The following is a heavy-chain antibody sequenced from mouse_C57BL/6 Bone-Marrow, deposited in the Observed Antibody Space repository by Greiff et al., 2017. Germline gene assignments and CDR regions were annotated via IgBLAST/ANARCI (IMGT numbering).Heavy chain of an antibody. V-gene: IGHV1-69*01. CDR2: IDPSDSYT. J-gene: IGHJ4*01. CDR1: GFTFTSYW. CDR3: ARRLYYYAMDY. D-gene: IGHD1-1*02. Sequence: QVQLQQPGAELVMPGASVKLSCKASGFTFTSYWMHWVKQRPGQGLEWIGEIDPSDSYTNYNSKFKGKSTLTVDKSYNTAYLQLSSLTSEDSAVYYCARRLYYYAMDYWGQGTSVTVSS.